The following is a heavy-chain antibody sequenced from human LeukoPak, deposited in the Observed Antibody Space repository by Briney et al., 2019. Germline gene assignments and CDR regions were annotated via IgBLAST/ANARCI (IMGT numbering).Heavy chain of an antibody. CDR2: ISGSGGST. CDR1: GFTFSSYA. Sequence: GGSLRLSCAASGFTFSSYAMSWVRQAPGKGLEWVSAISGSGGSTYYADSVKGRFTISRDNSKNTLYLQTNSLRAEDTAVYYCAKPVLYCSSTSCYADYYYGMDVWGKGTTVTVSS. J-gene: IGHJ6*04. D-gene: IGHD2-2*01. CDR3: AKPVLYCSSTSCYADYYYGMDV. V-gene: IGHV3-23*01.